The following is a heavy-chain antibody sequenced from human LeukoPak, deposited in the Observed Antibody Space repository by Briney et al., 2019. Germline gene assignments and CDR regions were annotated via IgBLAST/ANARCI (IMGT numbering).Heavy chain of an antibody. J-gene: IGHJ4*02. Sequence: ASETLSLTCAVSGGSISSGGYSWSWIRQPPGKGLEGIGYIYHSGSTYYNPSLKSRVTISVDRSKTQFSLKLSSVTAADTAVYYCARGEGSSSHFDYWGQGTLVTVSS. CDR2: IYHSGST. D-gene: IGHD6-6*01. CDR1: GGSISSGGYS. V-gene: IGHV4-30-2*01. CDR3: ARGEGSSSHFDY.